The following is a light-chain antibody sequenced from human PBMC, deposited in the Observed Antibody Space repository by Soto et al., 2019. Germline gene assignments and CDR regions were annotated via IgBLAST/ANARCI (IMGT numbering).Light chain of an antibody. Sequence: EIVMTQSPATLSVSPGERATLSCRAGQSVSTSVAWYQQKLGQAPRLLFYGASTRATGVPARFSGSGSGTDFTLTISSLQSEDFAVYYCQQYSSWPLTFGGGNEVEIK. CDR3: QQYSSWPLT. CDR2: GAS. V-gene: IGKV3-15*01. J-gene: IGKJ4*01. CDR1: QSVSTS.